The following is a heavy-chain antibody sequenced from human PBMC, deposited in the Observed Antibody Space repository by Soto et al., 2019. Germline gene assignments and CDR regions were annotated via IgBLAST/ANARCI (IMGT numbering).Heavy chain of an antibody. D-gene: IGHD1-1*01. V-gene: IGHV3-33*01. CDR1: GFTFSSYG. CDR2: IWYDGSNK. CDR3: ARDHSPQPLSEFDY. J-gene: IGHJ4*02. Sequence: PGGSLRLSCAASGFTFSSYGMHWVRQAPGKGLERVAVIWYDGSNKYYADSVKGRFTISRDNSKNTLYLQMNSLRAEDTSVYYCARDHSPQPLSEFDYWGQGTLVTVSS.